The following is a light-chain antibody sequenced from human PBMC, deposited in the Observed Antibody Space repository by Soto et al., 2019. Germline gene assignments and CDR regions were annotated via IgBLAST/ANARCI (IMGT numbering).Light chain of an antibody. J-gene: IGKJ5*01. Sequence: GDRFIITCRASQSISDYLAWYQQKPGKAPKLLIYDASNLESGVPSTFSGSGSGTEFTLTISSLQSEDFAVYYCQQYNTWPPITFGQGTRLEIK. V-gene: IGKV1-5*01. CDR2: DAS. CDR1: QSISDY. CDR3: QQYNTWPPIT.